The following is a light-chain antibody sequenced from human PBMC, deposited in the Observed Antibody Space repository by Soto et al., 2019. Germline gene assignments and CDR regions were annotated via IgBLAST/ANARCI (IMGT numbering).Light chain of an antibody. CDR2: DVS. J-gene: IGLJ1*01. CDR1: SSDVGGYNY. V-gene: IGLV2-14*01. Sequence: QSVLTQPASVSGSPGQSITISCTGTSSDVGGYNYVSWYQQHPGKAPKLMIYDVSNRPSGVSNRFSGSKSGNTASLTISGLQAEDEVDYYCSSYTSSSTPLGVFGTGTKVTVL. CDR3: SSYTSSSTPLGV.